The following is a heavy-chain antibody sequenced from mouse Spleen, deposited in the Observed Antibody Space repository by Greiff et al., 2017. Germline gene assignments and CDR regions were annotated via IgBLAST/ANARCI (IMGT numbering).Heavy chain of an antibody. V-gene: IGHV5-9-1*01. J-gene: IGHJ2*01. CDR3: ARQAHYFDY. Sequence: EVMLVESGGGLVKPGGSLKLSCAASGFTFSSYAMSWVRQTPEKRLEWVATISSGGSYTYYPDSVKGRFTISRDNAKNTLYLQMSSLRSEDTAMYYCARQAHYFDYWGQGTTLTVSS. D-gene: IGHD3-2*02. CDR2: ISSGGSYT. CDR1: GFTFSSYA.